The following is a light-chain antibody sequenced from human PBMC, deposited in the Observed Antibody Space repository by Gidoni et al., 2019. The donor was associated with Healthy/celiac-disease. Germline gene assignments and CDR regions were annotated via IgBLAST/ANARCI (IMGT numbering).Light chain of an antibody. J-gene: IGKJ3*01. CDR2: WAS. V-gene: IGKV4-1*01. CDR1: QSVLYSSNNKNY. CDR3: QQYYSTPLT. Sequence: DIVMIQFPDSLAVSLGERATINCKSSQSVLYSSNNKNYLAWYQQKPGQPPKLLIYWASTRESGVPDRFSGSGSGTDFTLTISSLQAEDVAVYYCQQYYSTPLTFGPGTKVDIK.